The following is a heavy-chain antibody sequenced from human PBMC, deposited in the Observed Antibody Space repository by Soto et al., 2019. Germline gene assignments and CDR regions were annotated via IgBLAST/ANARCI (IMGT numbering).Heavy chain of an antibody. CDR1: GGAISVYT. V-gene: IGHV4-59*01. CDR3: ARGQTVRAFEF. D-gene: IGHD2-21*02. Sequence: SETLSLTCTVSGGAISVYTWNWIRHAPGKGPEWLGYIYGSWSANYNPSLKSRLTISVDTSKNQFSLNLSSVTAADTAIYYCARGQTVRAFEFWGQGTKVTVSS. J-gene: IGHJ3*01. CDR2: IYGSWSA.